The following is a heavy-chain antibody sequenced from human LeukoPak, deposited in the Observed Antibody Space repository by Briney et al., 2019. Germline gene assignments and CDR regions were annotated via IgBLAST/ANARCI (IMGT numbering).Heavy chain of an antibody. V-gene: IGHV4-61*08. CDR2: IYYIRNT. J-gene: IGHJ4*02. CDR1: GGSVGSGGYY. CDR3: SRTQSQSGSYRYYFAY. D-gene: IGHD1-26*01. Sequence: SETLSLTCTVSGGSVGSGGYYWSWIRQPPGGGLEWIGDIYYIRNTNYNPSLKSRVTMSLDPSKNQFSLKLNSVTAADTAVYYCSRTQSQSGSYRYYFAYWGQGTLVTVSS.